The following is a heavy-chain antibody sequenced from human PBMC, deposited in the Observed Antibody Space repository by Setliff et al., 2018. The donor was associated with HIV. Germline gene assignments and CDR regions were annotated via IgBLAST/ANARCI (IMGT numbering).Heavy chain of an antibody. CDR1: GFTFSSYW. J-gene: IGHJ4*02. CDR2: IKQDGSEK. V-gene: IGHV3-7*01. CDR3: ARAYDILTGYYKEPRLYYFDY. Sequence: SLRLSCAASGFTFSSYWMSWVRQAPGKGLEWVANIKQDGSEKYYVDSVKGRFTISRDNAKNSLYLQMNSLRAEDTAVYYCARAYDILTGYYKEPRLYYFDYWGQGTLVTVSS. D-gene: IGHD3-9*01.